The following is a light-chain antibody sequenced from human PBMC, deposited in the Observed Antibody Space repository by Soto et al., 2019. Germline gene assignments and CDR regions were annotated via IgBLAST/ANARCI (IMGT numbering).Light chain of an antibody. Sequence: QSVLTQPPSVSGAPGQRVTISCTGSSSNIGAGHDVHWYQQLPGTAPKPLIYGNTNRPSGVPDRFSGSKSGTSASLAITGLQAEDEADYYCNSYAGSNNYVFGTGTKGTAL. CDR1: SSNIGAGHD. V-gene: IGLV1-40*01. CDR3: NSYAGSNNYV. J-gene: IGLJ1*01. CDR2: GNT.